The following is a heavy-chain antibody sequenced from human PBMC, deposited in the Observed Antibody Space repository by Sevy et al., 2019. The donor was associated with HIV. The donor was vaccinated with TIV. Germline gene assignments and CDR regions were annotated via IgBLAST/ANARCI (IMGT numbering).Heavy chain of an antibody. CDR3: ARGIAASGTYYFDS. D-gene: IGHD6-13*01. Sequence: SETLSLTCSVSGASTSRDDYYWTWIRQHPGEGLEWIGYIFYGWSTYYTPSLKSQVTISADTSKSHFSLKLTSVTAANTAVYYCARGIAASGTYYFDSWGQGTLVTVSS. CDR2: IFYGWST. V-gene: IGHV4-31*01. J-gene: IGHJ4*02. CDR1: GASTSRDDYY.